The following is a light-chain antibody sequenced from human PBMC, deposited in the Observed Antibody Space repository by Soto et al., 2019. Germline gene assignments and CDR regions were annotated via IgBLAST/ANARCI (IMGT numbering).Light chain of an antibody. V-gene: IGLV4-60*02. CDR3: ETWDSNTHTV. J-gene: IGLJ3*02. CDR1: SGHSSYI. CDR2: LEGSGSY. Sequence: QPVLTQSSSASASLGSSVKLTCTLSSGHSSYIIAWHQQQPGKAPRYLMKLEGSGSYNKRSGVPDRFSGSSSGADRYLTISNLQFADEADYCCETWDSNTHTVFGGGTKLTVL.